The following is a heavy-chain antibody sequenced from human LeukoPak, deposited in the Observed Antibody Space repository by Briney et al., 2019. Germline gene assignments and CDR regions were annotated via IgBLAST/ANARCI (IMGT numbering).Heavy chain of an antibody. CDR2: IYSSGST. V-gene: IGHV4-4*07. CDR3: ASRLCSGGRCYLGDYYNMDV. J-gene: IGHJ6*03. Sequence: SETLSLTCTVSGASINSYYWSWIRQPAGEGLEWIGRIYSSGSTSYNPSLKSRVTISVDKSKNQFSLKLTSVTAADTAVYYCASRLCSGGRCYLGDYYNMDVWGKGTTVTVSS. D-gene: IGHD2-15*01. CDR1: GASINSYY.